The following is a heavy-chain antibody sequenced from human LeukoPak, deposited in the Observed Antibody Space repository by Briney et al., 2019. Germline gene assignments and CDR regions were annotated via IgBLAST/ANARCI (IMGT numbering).Heavy chain of an antibody. Sequence: GGSLRLSCAASGFTFSSYEMNWVRQAPGKGLEWVSYISSSGSTIYYADSVKGRFTISRDNSKNTLYLQMNSLRAEDTAVYYCATGLTGAYYYYMDVWGKGTTVTVSS. CDR3: ATGLTGAYYYYMDV. D-gene: IGHD3/OR15-3a*01. CDR2: ISSSGSTI. V-gene: IGHV3-48*03. J-gene: IGHJ6*03. CDR1: GFTFSSYE.